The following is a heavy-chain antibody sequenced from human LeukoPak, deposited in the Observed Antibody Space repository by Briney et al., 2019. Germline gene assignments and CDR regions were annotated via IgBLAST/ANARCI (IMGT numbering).Heavy chain of an antibody. D-gene: IGHD2-2*01. CDR2: IKQDGSEK. V-gene: IGHV3-7*01. CDR1: GFTFSSYW. J-gene: IGHJ6*02. Sequence: PGGSLRLSCAASGFTFSSYWMSWVRQAPGKGLEWVANIKQDGSEKYYADSVKGRFTISRDNSKNTLYLQMNSLRAEDTAVYYCARDQCSSPSCYGYYYYGRDVGGQGTTVTVSS. CDR3: ARDQCSSPSCYGYYYYGRDV.